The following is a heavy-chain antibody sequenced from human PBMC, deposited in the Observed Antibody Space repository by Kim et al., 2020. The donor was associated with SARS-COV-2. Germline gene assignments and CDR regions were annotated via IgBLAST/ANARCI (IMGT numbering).Heavy chain of an antibody. Sequence: GGSLRLSCAASGFTFSSYAMSWVRQAPGKGLEWVSAISGSGGSTYYADSVKGRFTISRDNSKNTLYLQMNSLRAEDTAVYYCAKSPRRYCSGGSCYGTYYYYYGMDVWGQGTTVTVSS. CDR3: AKSPRRYCSGGSCYGTYYYYYGMDV. J-gene: IGHJ6*02. CDR1: GFTFSSYA. V-gene: IGHV3-23*01. CDR2: ISGSGGST. D-gene: IGHD2-15*01.